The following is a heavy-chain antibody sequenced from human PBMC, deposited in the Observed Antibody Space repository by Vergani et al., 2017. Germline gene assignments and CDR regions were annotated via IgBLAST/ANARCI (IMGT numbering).Heavy chain of an antibody. J-gene: IGHJ5*02. CDR2: IYYSGST. V-gene: IGHV4-31*01. Sequence: QVQLQESGPGLVKPSQTLSLTCTVSGGSISSGGYYWSWIRQHPGKGLEWIGYIYYSGSTYYNPSLKSLVTISVDTSKNQFSLKLSSVTAADTAVYYCARVGIAPYCSGGSCYRGRXFDPWGQGTLVTVSS. D-gene: IGHD2-15*01. CDR1: GGSISSGGYY. CDR3: ARVGIAPYCSGGSCYRGRXFDP.